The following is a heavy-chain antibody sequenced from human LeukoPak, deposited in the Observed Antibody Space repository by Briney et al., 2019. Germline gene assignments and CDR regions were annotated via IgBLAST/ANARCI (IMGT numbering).Heavy chain of an antibody. D-gene: IGHD3-9*01. CDR2: IYSGGNT. Sequence: GGSLRLSCAASGFTFSITYMAWVRQAPGKGLEWVGVIYSGGNTYYADSVKGRFTIARDNSKKTLSLQMNNLRAEDTAVYYCARADRVIITHYYYYMDVWGKGTTVTVSS. J-gene: IGHJ6*03. CDR1: GFTFSITY. CDR3: ARADRVIITHYYYYMDV. V-gene: IGHV3-66*01.